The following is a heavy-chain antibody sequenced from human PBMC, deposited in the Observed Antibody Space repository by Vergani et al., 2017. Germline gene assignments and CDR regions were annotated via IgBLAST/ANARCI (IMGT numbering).Heavy chain of an antibody. V-gene: IGHV4-59*01. CDR1: GGSISSYY. CDR3: AGGPNEFDP. D-gene: IGHD1-1*01. J-gene: IGHJ5*02. Sequence: QVQLQESGPGLVKPSETLSLTCTVSGGSISSYYWSWIRQPPGKGLEWIGYIYYSGSTNYNPSLKSRVTISVDTSKNQFSLKLSSVTAADTAVYYCAGGPNEFDPWGQGTLVTVSS. CDR2: IYYSGST.